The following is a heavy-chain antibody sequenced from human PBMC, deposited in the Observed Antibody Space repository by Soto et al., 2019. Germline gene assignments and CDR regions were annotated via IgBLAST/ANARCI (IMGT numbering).Heavy chain of an antibody. CDR1: GYTFTSYG. CDR2: ISVYNGNT. V-gene: IGHV1-18*04. Sequence: QVPLVQSGAEVKKPGASVKVSCKASGYTFTSYGISWVRQAPGKGLEWMGWISVYNGNTDYAQTFRGRVTMTTDTASSTAYMELSSLRSDDTAVYYCATSYDSGFDPWGQGTLVTVSS. D-gene: IGHD5-12*01. J-gene: IGHJ5*02. CDR3: ATSYDSGFDP.